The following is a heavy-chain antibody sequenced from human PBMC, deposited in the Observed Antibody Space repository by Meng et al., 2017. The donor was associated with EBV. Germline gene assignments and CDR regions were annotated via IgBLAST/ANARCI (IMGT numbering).Heavy chain of an antibody. CDR3: ARGRWLQPGSYFDY. Sequence: QVQGQELGAGLLMAPDTGSRTCAVYGGSLSGYCWSWIRQPPGKGLGWIGEINHSGSTNYNPSLKSRVTISVDTSKNQFSLKLSSVTAADTAVYYCARGRWLQPGSYFDYWGQGTLVTVSS. V-gene: IGHV4-34*01. J-gene: IGHJ4*02. CDR1: GGSLSGYC. D-gene: IGHD5-24*01. CDR2: INHSGST.